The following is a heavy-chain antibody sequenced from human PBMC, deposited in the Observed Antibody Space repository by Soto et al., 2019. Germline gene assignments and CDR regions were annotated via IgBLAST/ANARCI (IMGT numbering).Heavy chain of an antibody. CDR3: AKFRSTTVTPFDF. J-gene: IGHJ4*02. CDR2: IYSGGST. CDR1: GFTVSSNY. V-gene: IGHV3-53*01. D-gene: IGHD4-17*01. Sequence: GGSLRLSCAASGFTVSSNYMSWVRQAPGKGLEWVSVIYSGGSTYYADSVKGRFTISRDNSKNTLYLQMNSLRAEDTAIYYCAKFRSTTVTPFDFWGQGALVTVSS.